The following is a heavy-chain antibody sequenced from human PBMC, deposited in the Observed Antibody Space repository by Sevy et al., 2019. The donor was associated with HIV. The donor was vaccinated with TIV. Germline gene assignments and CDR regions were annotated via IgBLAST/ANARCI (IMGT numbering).Heavy chain of an antibody. J-gene: IGHJ4*02. V-gene: IGHV3-30*18. CDR3: AKDMYTEGYLGYYFDS. CDR2: VSYGGSNK. D-gene: IGHD1-26*01. Sequence: GGSLRLSCAASGFSFISYGMHWVRQAPGKGLEWVAVVSYGGSNKKYADSVKGRFTISRDNSKNPLYLQMNSMRAEDTAVYYCAKDMYTEGYLGYYFDSWGQGTLVTVSS. CDR1: GFSFISYG.